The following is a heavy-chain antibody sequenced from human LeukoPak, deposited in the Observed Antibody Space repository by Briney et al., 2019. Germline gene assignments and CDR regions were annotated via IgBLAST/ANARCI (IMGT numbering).Heavy chain of an antibody. J-gene: IGHJ4*02. CDR3: AREYYGSGSYVYYFDY. CDR2: IRCDGSNK. CDR1: GFTFNSYG. V-gene: IGHV3-30*02. Sequence: GGSLRLSCAASGFTFNSYGMHWVRQAPGKGLEWVAFIRCDGSNKYYADSVKGRFTISRDNSKNTLYLQMNSLRAEDTAVYYCAREYYGSGSYVYYFDYWGQGTLVTVSS. D-gene: IGHD3-10*01.